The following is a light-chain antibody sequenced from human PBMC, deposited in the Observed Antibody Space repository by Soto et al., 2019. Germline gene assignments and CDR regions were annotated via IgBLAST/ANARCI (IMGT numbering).Light chain of an antibody. V-gene: IGKV1-5*01. Sequence: DIQITQSPSTLSAYVGARVTMTCRASQSVSKWLAWYQQKPGKAPKLLIHDASTLEDGVPSRFSGSGSGTEFTLSISSLHTDDYATYYCQQYTSYWTFGQGTKVDIK. CDR3: QQYTSYWT. CDR1: QSVSKW. CDR2: DAS. J-gene: IGKJ1*01.